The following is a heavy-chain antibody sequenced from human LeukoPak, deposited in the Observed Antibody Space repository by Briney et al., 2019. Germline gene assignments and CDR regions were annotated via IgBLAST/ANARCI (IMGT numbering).Heavy chain of an antibody. D-gene: IGHD6-13*01. CDR1: GFTFSDSA. CDR3: TRRGTASAPDDY. V-gene: IGHV3-73*01. J-gene: IGHJ4*02. Sequence: GGSLKLSCAASGFTFSDSAMHWVRQASGKGLEWVGRIRSRVNSYATTYAASVKGRFTISRDDSKNTAYLEMNSLETEDTAVYFCTRRGTASAPDDYWGQGALVTVSS. CDR2: IRSRVNSYAT.